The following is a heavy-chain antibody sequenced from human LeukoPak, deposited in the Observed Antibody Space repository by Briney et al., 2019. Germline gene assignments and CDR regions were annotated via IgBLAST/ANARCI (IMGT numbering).Heavy chain of an antibody. J-gene: IGHJ3*02. CDR3: AKAYNWNDGAFDI. V-gene: IGHV3-53*05. D-gene: IGHD1-20*01. CDR1: GFTVSSNY. CDR2: IYSGGST. Sequence: PGGSLRLSCAASGFTVSSNYMSWVRQAPGKGLEWVSVIYSGGSTYYADSVKGRFTISRDNSKNTLYLQMNSLRAEDTAVYYCAKAYNWNDGAFDIWGQGTMVTVSS.